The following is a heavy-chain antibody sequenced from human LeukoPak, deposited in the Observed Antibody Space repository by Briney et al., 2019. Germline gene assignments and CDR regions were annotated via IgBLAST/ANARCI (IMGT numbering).Heavy chain of an antibody. CDR1: GFTFSNYY. J-gene: IGHJ6*02. V-gene: IGHV3-64D*06. Sequence: GGSLRLSCSASGFTFSNYYMHWVRQAPGKGLEYVSMISSNGDTTYYADSVKGRFTISRDNSKDTLYLQMSSLTAEDTAVYYCARDLDYDFWSGYYPSYYYGMDVWGQGTTVTVPS. CDR2: ISSNGDTT. D-gene: IGHD3-3*01. CDR3: ARDLDYDFWSGYYPSYYYGMDV.